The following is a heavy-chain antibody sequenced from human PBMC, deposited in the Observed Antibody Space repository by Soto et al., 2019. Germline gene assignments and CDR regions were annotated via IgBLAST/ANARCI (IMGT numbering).Heavy chain of an antibody. CDR3: AKDSHHWTFLRRKIRGAFYI. J-gene: IGHJ3*02. Sequence: EVQLLESGGGLVQPGGSLRLSCAASGFTFSSYAMSWVRQAPGKGLEWVSAISGSGGSTYYADSVKGRFTISRDNSKNTLYLHMNRLRDDDTSVYYWAKDSHHWTFLRRKIRGAFYIWRQGTMVTVSS. CDR1: GFTFSSYA. V-gene: IGHV3-23*01. CDR2: ISGSGGST. D-gene: IGHD1-1*01.